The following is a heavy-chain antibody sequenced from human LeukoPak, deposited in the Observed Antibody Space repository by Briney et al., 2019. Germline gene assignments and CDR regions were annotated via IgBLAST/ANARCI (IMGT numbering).Heavy chain of an antibody. V-gene: IGHV4-34*01. CDR3: ARDYRGYGAFDI. CDR1: GGSFSGYY. Sequence: SETLSLTCAVYGGSFSGYYWSWIRQPPGKGLEWIGEINHSGSTNYNPSLKSRVTISVDTSENQFTLKLSSVTAADTAVYYCARDYRGYGAFDIWGQGTVVTVSS. D-gene: IGHD3-22*01. CDR2: INHSGST. J-gene: IGHJ3*02.